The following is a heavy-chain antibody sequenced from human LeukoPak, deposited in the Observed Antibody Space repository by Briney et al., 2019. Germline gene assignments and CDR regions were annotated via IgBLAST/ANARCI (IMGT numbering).Heavy chain of an antibody. Sequence: PGGSLRLSCSASGFTFSRSAMTWVRQLPGGGPEWVSSISGNGQQTYYGDSVKGRFSVSRDNSQNTLYLQMDSLRADDSALYYCAKDANYLDSSGYLIPFDYWGQGTLVTVSS. CDR1: GFTFSRSA. CDR3: AKDANYLDSSGYLIPFDY. J-gene: IGHJ4*02. D-gene: IGHD3-22*01. CDR2: ISGNGQQT. V-gene: IGHV3-23*01.